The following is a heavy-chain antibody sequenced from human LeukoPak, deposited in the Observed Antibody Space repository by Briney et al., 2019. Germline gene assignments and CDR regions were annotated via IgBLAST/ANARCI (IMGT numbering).Heavy chain of an antibody. CDR3: AKTQGYYDA. CDR2: IWGTDDKT. V-gene: IGHV3-23*01. Sequence: QTGESLRLSCVASGFTFSNYAMSWVRQAPGKGLELVSGIWGTDDKTVYGDAVKGRFTISRDNSKNTLYLQMNSLRADDTAVYYCAKTQGYYDAWGQGALVTVSS. J-gene: IGHJ5*02. CDR1: GFTFSNYA. D-gene: IGHD2-15*01.